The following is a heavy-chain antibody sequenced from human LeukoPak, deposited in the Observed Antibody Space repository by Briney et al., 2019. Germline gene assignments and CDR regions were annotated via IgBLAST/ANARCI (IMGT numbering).Heavy chain of an antibody. Sequence: ASVKVSCKASGYTFTSYDINWVRQATGQGLEWMGWMNPNSGNTGYAQKFQGRVTTTRNTSISTAYMELSSLRSEDTAVYYCARGRGNYGSGSSPYYYYYYGMDVWGQGTTVTVSS. CDR3: ARGRGNYGSGSSPYYYYYYGMDV. J-gene: IGHJ6*02. D-gene: IGHD3-10*01. CDR1: GYTFTSYD. V-gene: IGHV1-8*01. CDR2: MNPNSGNT.